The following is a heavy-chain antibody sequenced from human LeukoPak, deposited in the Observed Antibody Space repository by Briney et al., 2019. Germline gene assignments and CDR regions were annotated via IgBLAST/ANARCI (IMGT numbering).Heavy chain of an antibody. J-gene: IGHJ4*02. V-gene: IGHV4-61*02. CDR2: IYTSGST. Sequence: PSETLSLTCTVSGGSISSGSYYWSWIRQPAGKGLEWIGRIYTSGSTNYNPSLKSRVTISVDTSKNQFSLKLSSVTAADTAVYYCARGIGYFTHYYFDYWGQGTLVTVSS. CDR1: GGSISSGSYY. CDR3: ARGIGYFTHYYFDY. D-gene: IGHD3-3*01.